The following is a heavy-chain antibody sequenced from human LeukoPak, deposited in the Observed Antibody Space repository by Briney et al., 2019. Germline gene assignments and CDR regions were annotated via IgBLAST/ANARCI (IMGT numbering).Heavy chain of an antibody. Sequence: SETLSLTCTVSGDSISSSRYYWGWIRQPPGKGLEWIGSIYYSGSIWYHPSLKSRVTISVDTSKNQFSLKLTSVTAADTAVYYCARPPRHDFDDSRVHDAFDIWGQGTMVAVSS. D-gene: IGHD2-15*01. CDR2: IYYSGSI. V-gene: IGHV4-39*01. CDR3: ARPPRHDFDDSRVHDAFDI. CDR1: GDSISSSRYY. J-gene: IGHJ3*02.